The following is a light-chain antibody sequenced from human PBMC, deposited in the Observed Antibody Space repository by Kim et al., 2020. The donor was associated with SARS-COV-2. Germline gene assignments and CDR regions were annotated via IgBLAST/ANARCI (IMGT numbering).Light chain of an antibody. CDR2: AAS. Sequence: SASVGDRVTSTCRTSQSVSNYLAWYQHKPGKVPKLLIYAASSLQSGVPYRFSGSGSGTDFTLIISSLQPEDVATYYCQTYDSAPYTFGQGTKLEI. CDR1: QSVSNY. J-gene: IGKJ2*01. V-gene: IGKV1-27*01. CDR3: QTYDSAPYT.